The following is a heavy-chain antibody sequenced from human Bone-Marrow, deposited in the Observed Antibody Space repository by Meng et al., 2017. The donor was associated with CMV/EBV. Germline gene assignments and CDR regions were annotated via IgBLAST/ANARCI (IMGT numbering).Heavy chain of an antibody. Sequence: GESLKISCAASGFTFSTYAVSWVRQAPGKGLEWVSTISNSGGTINYADSVRGRFAISRDNPKNRLYLQMSSLRADDTAVYYCAKGSVVVGTDAFDVWGQGTMVTVSS. CDR2: ISNSGGTI. V-gene: IGHV3-23*01. CDR1: GFTFSTYA. D-gene: IGHD2-15*01. CDR3: AKGSVVVGTDAFDV. J-gene: IGHJ3*01.